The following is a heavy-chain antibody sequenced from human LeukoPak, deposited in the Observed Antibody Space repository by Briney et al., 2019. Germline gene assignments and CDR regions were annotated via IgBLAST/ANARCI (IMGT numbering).Heavy chain of an antibody. CDR3: ANFGGADFDY. CDR1: GFTXXSYG. J-gene: IGHJ4*02. CDR2: IRYDGSNK. Sequence: AXXGFTXXSYGMHWVRQAPGKGLEWVAFIRYDGSNKYYADSVKGRFTISRDNSKNTLYLQMNSLRAEDTAVYYCANFGGADFDYWGQGTLVTVSS. D-gene: IGHD3-16*01. V-gene: IGHV3-30*02.